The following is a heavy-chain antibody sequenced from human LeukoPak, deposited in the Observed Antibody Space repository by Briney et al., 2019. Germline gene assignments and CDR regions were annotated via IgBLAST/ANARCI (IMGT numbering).Heavy chain of an antibody. CDR2: TIPIFGTA. CDR1: QPPFSSYA. J-gene: IGHJ5*02. CDR3: ARGAEHYDILTGPRPHNNWFDP. V-gene: IGHV1-69*01. D-gene: IGHD3-9*01. Sequence: GSSVRLSGKASQPPFSSYAISWVRQAPGQGLECRGGTIPIFGTANYAQKFQGRVTITADEYTSTAYMELSSLRSEYTAVYYCARGAEHYDILTGPRPHNNWFDPWGQGTLVTVSS.